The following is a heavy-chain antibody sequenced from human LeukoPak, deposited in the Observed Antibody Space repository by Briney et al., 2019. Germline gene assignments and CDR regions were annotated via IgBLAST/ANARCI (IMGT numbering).Heavy chain of an antibody. CDR1: GYSISSGYY. V-gene: IGHV4-38-2*02. D-gene: IGHD2-2*01. Sequence: KPSETLSLTCTVSGYSISSGYYWGWIRQPPGKGLEWIGSIYHSGSTYYNPSLKSRVTISVDTFKNQFSLKLSSVTAADTAVYYCARDCGTSCYDYWGQGTPVTVSS. CDR2: IYHSGST. J-gene: IGHJ4*02. CDR3: ARDCGTSCYDY.